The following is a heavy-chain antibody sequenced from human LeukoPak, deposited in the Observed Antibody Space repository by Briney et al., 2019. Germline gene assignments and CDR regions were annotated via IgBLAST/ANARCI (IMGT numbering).Heavy chain of an antibody. J-gene: IGHJ4*02. CDR1: GYTFTSYD. CDR3: ARGRGYSYGLYRSEIDY. D-gene: IGHD5-18*01. V-gene: IGHV1-8*01. CDR2: MNPNSGNT. Sequence: GASVKVSCKASGYTFTSYDINWVRQATGQGLEWMGWMNPNSGNTGYAQKFQGRVTMTRNTSISTAYMELSSLRSEDTAVYYGARGRGYSYGLYRSEIDYWGQGTLVTVSS.